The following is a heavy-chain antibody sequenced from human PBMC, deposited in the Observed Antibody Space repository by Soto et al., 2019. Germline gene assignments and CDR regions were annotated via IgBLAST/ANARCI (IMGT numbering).Heavy chain of an antibody. D-gene: IGHD5-12*01. J-gene: IGHJ3*02. V-gene: IGHV3-23*01. CDR1: RFAFSSYA. Sequence: GGSLRLSCAASRFAFSSYAMTWVRQAPGKGLEWVSAISGGGGSTYYADSVKGRFTISRDNSKNTLYLQMNSLRAEDTAVYYCAKEMRDGYQNAFDIWGQGTMVTVSS. CDR3: AKEMRDGYQNAFDI. CDR2: ISGGGGST.